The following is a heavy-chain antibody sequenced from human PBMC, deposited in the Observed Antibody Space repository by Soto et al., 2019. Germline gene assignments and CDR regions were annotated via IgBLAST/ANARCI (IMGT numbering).Heavy chain of an antibody. J-gene: IGHJ4*02. D-gene: IGHD3-10*01. V-gene: IGHV3-23*04. Sequence: EVQLVESGGGLVQPGGSLRLSCAASGFTFSSHEMNWVRQAPGKGLEWVSGISDSGGNTYYADSVKGRFTISRDNSKNTLYLQMTSLRGEDTAVYHCAKDHFGSGSYRFDYWGQGTLVTVSS. CDR3: AKDHFGSGSYRFDY. CDR1: GFTFSSHE. CDR2: ISDSGGNT.